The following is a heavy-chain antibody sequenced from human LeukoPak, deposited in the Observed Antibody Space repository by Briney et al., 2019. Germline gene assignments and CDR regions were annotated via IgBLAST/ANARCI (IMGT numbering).Heavy chain of an antibody. CDR1: GGSFSGYY. CDR2: INHSGST. D-gene: IGHD6-19*01. V-gene: IGHV4-34*01. J-gene: IGHJ3*02. CDR3: ARKDSSGRERGDDAFDI. Sequence: SETLSLTCAVYGGSFSGYYWSWIRQPPGKGLEWIGEINHSGSTNYNPSLKSRVTISVDTSKNQFSLKLSPVTAADTAVYYCARKDSSGRERGDDAFDIWGQGTMVTVSS.